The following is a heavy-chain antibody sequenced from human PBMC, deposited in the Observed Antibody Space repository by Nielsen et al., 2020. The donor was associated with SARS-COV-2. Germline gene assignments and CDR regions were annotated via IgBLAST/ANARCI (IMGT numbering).Heavy chain of an antibody. CDR2: INAGNGNT. CDR3: ATERSIAAAGTLDY. J-gene: IGHJ4*02. D-gene: IGHD6-13*01. V-gene: IGHV1-3*01. CDR1: GYTFTSYV. Sequence: ASVKVSCKASGYTFTSYVMHWVRQAPGQRLEWMGWINAGNGNTKYSQKFQGRVTITRDTSASTAYMELSSLRSEDTAVYYCATERSIAAAGTLDYWGQGTLVTVSS.